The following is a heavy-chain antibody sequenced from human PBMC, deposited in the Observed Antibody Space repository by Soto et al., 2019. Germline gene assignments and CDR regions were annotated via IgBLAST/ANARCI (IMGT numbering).Heavy chain of an antibody. V-gene: IGHV4-59*01. CDR2: MYKTGST. J-gene: IGHJ6*02. D-gene: IGHD2-21*02. CDR3: ARDLWGYCGTDCYPLDV. CDR1: GGSISGYY. Sequence: PSETLSLTCPFSGGSISGYYWSWIRQPPGKGLEWIGYMYKTGSTVYNPSFKSRVTISVDTSKNQFSLKLNSVTAADTAVYYCARDLWGYCGTDCYPLDVWGQGTTVTVSS.